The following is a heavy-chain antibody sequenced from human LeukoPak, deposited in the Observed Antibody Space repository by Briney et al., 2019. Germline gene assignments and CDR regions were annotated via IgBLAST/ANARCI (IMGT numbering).Heavy chain of an antibody. CDR2: INPNSGGT. J-gene: IGHJ4*02. Sequence: GASVKVSCKASGYTFTGYYMHWVRQAPGQGLEWMGWINPNSGGTNYAQKFQGRVTMTRDTSISTAYMELSSLRSEDTAVYYCARGRYDSSGYYYVIFDYWGQGTLVTVSS. D-gene: IGHD3-22*01. CDR3: ARGRYDSSGYYYVIFDY. V-gene: IGHV1-2*02. CDR1: GYTFTGYY.